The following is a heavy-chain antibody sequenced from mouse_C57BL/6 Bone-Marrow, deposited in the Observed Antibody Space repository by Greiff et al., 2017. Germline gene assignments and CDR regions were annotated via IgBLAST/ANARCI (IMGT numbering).Heavy chain of an antibody. CDR2: ISSGGDYI. CDR3: TSLYDGYLYWYFDV. D-gene: IGHD2-3*01. V-gene: IGHV5-9-1*02. CDR1: GFTFSSYA. J-gene: IGHJ1*03. Sequence: DVQLVESGEGLVKPGGSLKLSCAASGFTFSSYAMSWVRQTPEQRLEWVAYISSGGDYIYYADTVKGRFTISRDNARNTLYLQMSSLKSEDKAMYYCTSLYDGYLYWYFDVWGTGTTVTVSS.